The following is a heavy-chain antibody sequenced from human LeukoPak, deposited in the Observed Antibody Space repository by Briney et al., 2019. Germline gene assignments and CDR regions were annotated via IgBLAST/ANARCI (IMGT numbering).Heavy chain of an antibody. J-gene: IGHJ4*02. D-gene: IGHD5-18*01. Sequence: PGGSLRLSCAASGLTFSNYGMTWVRQAPGKGLEWVSGISGSGYSTYYADSVKGRFTISRDNSKNTLYLQMNSLRAEDTAVYYCAKVTYSYGSYYFDYWGQGTLVTVSS. CDR1: GLTFSNYG. CDR2: ISGSGYST. V-gene: IGHV3-23*01. CDR3: AKVTYSYGSYYFDY.